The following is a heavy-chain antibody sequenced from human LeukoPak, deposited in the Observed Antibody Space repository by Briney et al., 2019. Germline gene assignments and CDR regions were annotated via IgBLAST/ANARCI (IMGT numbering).Heavy chain of an antibody. CDR3: ARGGGLDV. D-gene: IGHD3-16*01. J-gene: IGHJ6*02. CDR1: GITFSDAW. CDR2: INHNGNVN. V-gene: IGHV3-7*03. Sequence: GGSLRLSCVVSGITFSDAWMNWVRQTPGKGLEWVASINHNGNVNYYVDSVKGRFTISRDNAKNSLYLQMSSLRAEDTAVYFCARGGGLDVWGQGATVTVSS.